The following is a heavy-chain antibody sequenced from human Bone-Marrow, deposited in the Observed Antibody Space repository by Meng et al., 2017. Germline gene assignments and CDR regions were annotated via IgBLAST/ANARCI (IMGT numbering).Heavy chain of an antibody. J-gene: IGHJ4*02. CDR2: ISSSGDTI. CDR1: GFTFSTPW. CDR3: VRGYSYGSHLDS. D-gene: IGHD5-18*01. Sequence: GESLKISCEASGFTFSTPWMSWVRQTPGTGLECVSYISSSGDTIYYADSVKGRFTISRDDAKNSLYLQMNSLRVEDTATYYCVRGYSYGSHLDSWGQGTRVTGFS. V-gene: IGHV3-48*04.